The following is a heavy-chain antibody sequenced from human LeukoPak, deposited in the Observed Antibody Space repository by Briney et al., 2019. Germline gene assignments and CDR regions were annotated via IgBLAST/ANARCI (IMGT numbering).Heavy chain of an antibody. D-gene: IGHD7-27*01. J-gene: IGHJ5*02. CDR2: TYYSGTT. CDR3: ARTTGDWFDP. V-gene: IGHV4-59*01. Sequence: SETMSLTCTVYGGSLSSYYWSWIRPPPGKGLEWDGYTYYSGTTNYNPSLKSRVTISVDTSKNQFSLKLSSVTAADTAVYYCARTTGDWFDPWGQGTLVTVSS. CDR1: GGSLSSYY.